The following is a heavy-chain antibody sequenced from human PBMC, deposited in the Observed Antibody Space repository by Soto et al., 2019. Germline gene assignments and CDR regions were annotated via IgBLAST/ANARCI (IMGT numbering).Heavy chain of an antibody. J-gene: IGHJ4*02. Sequence: PSETLSLTCTVSGASISTYYWNWIRQPPGKGLEWIGYINYSGSTNYNPSPKSRVTISVDTSKNQFSLKLTSVTAADTAIYYCARGGGYHDYWGQGTVVTVSS. CDR1: GASISTYY. CDR2: INYSGST. V-gene: IGHV4-59*01. CDR3: ARGGGYHDY. D-gene: IGHD1-26*01.